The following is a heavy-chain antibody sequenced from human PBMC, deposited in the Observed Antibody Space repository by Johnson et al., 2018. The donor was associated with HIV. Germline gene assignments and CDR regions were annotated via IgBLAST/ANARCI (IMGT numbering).Heavy chain of an antibody. Sequence: AQLVESGGGLVQPGGSLRLSCAASGFTFSSYDMHWVRQATGKGLEWVSAIGTAGDTYYQGSVQGRFTISRENAKNSLYLQMNSLGAGDTAVYYCARALGATYAFDIWGQGTMVTVSS. CDR1: GFTFSSYD. D-gene: IGHD1-26*01. CDR2: IGTAGDT. V-gene: IGHV3-13*01. J-gene: IGHJ3*02. CDR3: ARALGATYAFDI.